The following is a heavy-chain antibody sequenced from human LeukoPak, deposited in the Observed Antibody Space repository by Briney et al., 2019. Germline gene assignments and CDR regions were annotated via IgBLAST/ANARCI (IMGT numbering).Heavy chain of an antibody. CDR2: ISSSSSYI. V-gene: IGHV3-21*01. CDR3: ARELKNNYDILTGYSNWFDP. CDR1: GFTFSSYS. D-gene: IGHD3-9*01. Sequence: GGSLRLSCAASGFTFSSYSMNWVRQAPGKGLEWVSSISSSSSYIYYADSVKGRFTISRDNAKNSLYLQMNSLRAEDTAVYYCARELKNNYDILTGYSNWFDPWGQGTLVTVSS. J-gene: IGHJ5*02.